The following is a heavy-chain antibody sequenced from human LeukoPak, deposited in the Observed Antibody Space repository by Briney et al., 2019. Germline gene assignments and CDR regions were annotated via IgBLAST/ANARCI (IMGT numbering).Heavy chain of an antibody. Sequence: GASVKVSCKASGYTFTSYGISWVREAPGQGLEWMGWISAYNGNTNYAQKLQGRVTMTTDTSTSTAYMELRSLRSDDTAVYYCARDHGYSSGWYQRNDAFGIWGQGTMVTVSS. V-gene: IGHV1-18*01. CDR2: ISAYNGNT. D-gene: IGHD6-19*01. CDR1: GYTFTSYG. J-gene: IGHJ3*02. CDR3: ARDHGYSSGWYQRNDAFGI.